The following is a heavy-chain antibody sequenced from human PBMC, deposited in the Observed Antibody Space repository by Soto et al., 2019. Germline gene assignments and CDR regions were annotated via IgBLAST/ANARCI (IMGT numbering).Heavy chain of an antibody. J-gene: IGHJ6*02. D-gene: IGHD2-2*01. Sequence: QVQLVQSGAEVKKPGSSVKVSCKASGGTFSSYAISWVRQAPGQGLEWMGGIIPISGTANYAQKFQGRVTTTADESTSTAYMEQSSLRSEATAVYYCASSQGSSTSLEIYYYYYYGMDVWGQGTTVTFSS. CDR2: IIPISGTA. CDR3: ASSQGSSTSLEIYYYYYYGMDV. V-gene: IGHV1-69*01. CDR1: GGTFSSYA.